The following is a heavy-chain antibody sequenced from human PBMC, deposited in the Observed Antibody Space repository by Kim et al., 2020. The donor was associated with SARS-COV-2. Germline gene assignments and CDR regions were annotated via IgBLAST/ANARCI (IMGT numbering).Heavy chain of an antibody. CDR1: GYSFTNYW. CDR2: IYPGDSDT. V-gene: IGHV5-51*01. D-gene: IGHD2-2*01. CDR3: ARSAAAMGSYGMDV. Sequence: GESLKIYCKGSGYSFTNYWIGWVRQMPGKGLEWMGIIYPGDSDTKYSPSFQGQVTISADRFVSTAYLQWGSLKASDTAMYYCARSAAAMGSYGMDVWGQGTTVTVSS. J-gene: IGHJ6*02.